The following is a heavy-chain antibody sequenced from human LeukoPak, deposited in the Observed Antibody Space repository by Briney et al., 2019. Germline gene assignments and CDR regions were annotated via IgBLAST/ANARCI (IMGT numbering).Heavy chain of an antibody. J-gene: IGHJ6*02. CDR1: GFTFDDYA. CDR2: ISWNSGSI. D-gene: IGHD3-22*01. Sequence: GGSLRLSCAASGFTFDDYAMHWVRHAPGKGLEWVSGISWNSGSIGYADSVKGRFTISRDNAKNSLYLQMNSQRAEDTALYYCAKDIYDSSGYYYVGGYYYYYYGMDVWGQGTTVTVSS. V-gene: IGHV3-9*01. CDR3: AKDIYDSSGYYYVGGYYYYYYGMDV.